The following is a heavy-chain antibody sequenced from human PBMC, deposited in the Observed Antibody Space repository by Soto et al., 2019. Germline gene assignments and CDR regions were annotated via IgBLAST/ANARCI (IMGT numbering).Heavy chain of an antibody. CDR1: GFTFSSYW. V-gene: IGHV3-7*01. J-gene: IGHJ4*02. D-gene: IGHD6-13*01. Sequence: EVPLVESGGGLVQPGGSLRLSCVASGFTFSSYWMSWVRQAPGKGLEWVANIKEDGSEKYYVDSVKGRFTIPRDNAKNSLYVQMNSLRAEDTAVYYCARVVAAVGTFGYWGQGTLVTVSS. CDR2: IKEDGSEK. CDR3: ARVVAAVGTFGY.